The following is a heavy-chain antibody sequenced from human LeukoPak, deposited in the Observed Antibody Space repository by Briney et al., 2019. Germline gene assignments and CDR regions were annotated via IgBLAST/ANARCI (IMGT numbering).Heavy chain of an antibody. CDR3: ATDYFDSSGYPLHFDY. CDR2: ISGSGGST. Sequence: PPGGSLRLSCAASGFTFSSYAMSWVRQAPGKGLEWVSAISGSGGSTYYADSVKGRFTISRDSSKNTLYLQMNSLRAEDTAVYYCATDYFDSSGYPLHFDYWGQGTLVTVSS. V-gene: IGHV3-23*01. J-gene: IGHJ4*02. CDR1: GFTFSSYA. D-gene: IGHD3-22*01.